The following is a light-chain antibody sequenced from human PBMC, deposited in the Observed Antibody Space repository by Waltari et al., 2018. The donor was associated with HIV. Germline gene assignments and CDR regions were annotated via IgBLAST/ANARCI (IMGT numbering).Light chain of an antibody. J-gene: IGKJ1*01. V-gene: IGKV4-1*01. Sequence: DIVMTQSPDSLAVSLGERATINCKSRQSVLYSSNNKNYLAWYQQKPGQPPKLLIYWASTRESGVPDRFSGSGSGTDVTLTISSLQAEDVAVYYCQQYYTNPRTFGQGTKVEIK. CDR3: QQYYTNPRT. CDR2: WAS. CDR1: QSVLYSSNNKNY.